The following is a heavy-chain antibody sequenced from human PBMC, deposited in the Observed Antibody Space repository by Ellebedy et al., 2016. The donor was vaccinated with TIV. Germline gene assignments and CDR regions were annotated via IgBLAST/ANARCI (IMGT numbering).Heavy chain of an antibody. V-gene: IGHV3-53*01. Sequence: GESLKISXAASGFTFDDYTMHCVRQAPGKGLEWVSVIYSGGSTYYADSVKGRFTISRDNSKNTLYLQMNSLRAEDTAVYYCARVGSSWFMTYYFDYWGQGTLVTVSS. CDR1: GFTFDDYT. J-gene: IGHJ4*02. CDR3: ARVGSSWFMTYYFDY. D-gene: IGHD6-13*01. CDR2: IYSGGST.